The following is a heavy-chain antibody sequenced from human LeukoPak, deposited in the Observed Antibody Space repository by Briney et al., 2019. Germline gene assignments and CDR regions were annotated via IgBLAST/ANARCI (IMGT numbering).Heavy chain of an antibody. CDR3: AKDRDGDGWDYYYYMDV. CDR2: ISYDGSNK. CDR1: GFTFSSYA. D-gene: IGHD5-24*01. Sequence: GRSLRLSCAASGFTFSSYAMHWVRQAPGKGLEWVAVISYDGSNKYYADSVKGRFTISRDNSKNTLYLQMNSLRAEDTAVYYCAKDRDGDGWDYYYYMDVWGKGTTVTIS. V-gene: IGHV3-30*04. J-gene: IGHJ6*03.